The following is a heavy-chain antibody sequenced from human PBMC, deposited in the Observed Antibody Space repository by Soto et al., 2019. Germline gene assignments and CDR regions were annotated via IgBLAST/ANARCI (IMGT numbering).Heavy chain of an antibody. Sequence: ASVKVSCKASGYTFTSYVISWVRQAPGQGLEWMGWISAYNGNTNYAQKLQGRVTMTTDTSTSTAYMELRSLRSDDTAVYYCARVEDIVLVPAAYYYYGMDVWGQGTTVTVSS. CDR3: ARVEDIVLVPAAYYYYGMDV. CDR2: ISAYNGNT. D-gene: IGHD2-2*01. CDR1: GYTFTSYV. V-gene: IGHV1-18*01. J-gene: IGHJ6*02.